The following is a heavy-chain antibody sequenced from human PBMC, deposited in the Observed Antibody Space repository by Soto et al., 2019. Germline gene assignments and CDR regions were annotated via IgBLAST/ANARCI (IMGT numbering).Heavy chain of an antibody. CDR2: IYYSGST. J-gene: IGHJ6*02. Sequence: SETLSLTCTVSGCSSSSYYWSWIRQPPGKGLEWIGYIYYSGSTNYNPSLKSRVTISVDTSKNQFSLKLSSVTAADTAVYYCARLRGSSWYGWEDYYYYGMDVWGQGTTVTVSS. D-gene: IGHD6-13*01. CDR1: GCSSSSYY. CDR3: ARLRGSSWYGWEDYYYYGMDV. V-gene: IGHV4-59*08.